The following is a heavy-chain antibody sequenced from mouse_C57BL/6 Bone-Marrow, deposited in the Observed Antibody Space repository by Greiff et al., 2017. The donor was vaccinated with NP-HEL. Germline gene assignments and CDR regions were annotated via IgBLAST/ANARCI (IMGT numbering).Heavy chain of an antibody. CDR3: AQRGELRAWFAY. D-gene: IGHD3-3*01. J-gene: IGHJ3*01. CDR1: GYTFTSYW. V-gene: IGHV1-61*01. Sequence: QVQLQQPGAELVRPGSSVKLSCKASGYTFTSYWMDWVKQRPGQGLEWIGNIYPSDSETHYNQKFKDKATLTVDKSSSTAYMQLSSLTSEDSAVYYCAQRGELRAWFAYWGQGTLVTVSA. CDR2: IYPSDSET.